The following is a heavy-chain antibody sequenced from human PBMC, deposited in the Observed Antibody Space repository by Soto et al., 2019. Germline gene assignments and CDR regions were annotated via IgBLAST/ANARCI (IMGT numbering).Heavy chain of an antibody. V-gene: IGHV1-69*12. CDR1: GGTFSSYA. J-gene: IGHJ4*02. CDR3: ASHYDSSGYYYRGLDY. Sequence: QVQLVQSGAEVKKPGSSVKVSCKASGGTFSSYAISWVRQAPGQVLEWMGGIIPIFGTADYAQKFQGRVTITADESTSTASMELSSLRSEDTAVYYCASHYDSSGYYYRGLDYWGQGTLVTVSS. CDR2: IIPIFGTA. D-gene: IGHD3-22*01.